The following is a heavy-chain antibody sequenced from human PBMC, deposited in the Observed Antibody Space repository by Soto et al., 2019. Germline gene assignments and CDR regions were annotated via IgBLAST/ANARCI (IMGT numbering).Heavy chain of an antibody. CDR3: ASSTYYYDSSGSY. CDR1: GYTFTNQY. CDR2: INPLGGST. J-gene: IGHJ4*02. Sequence: ASVKVSCKASGYTFTNQYMHWVRQAPGQGLEWMGIINPLGGSTNYAEKFQGRVTMTRDTSTSTVYMELSSLRFEDTAVCYCASSTYYYDSSGSYRGQGTLVTVSS. D-gene: IGHD3-22*01. V-gene: IGHV1-46*03.